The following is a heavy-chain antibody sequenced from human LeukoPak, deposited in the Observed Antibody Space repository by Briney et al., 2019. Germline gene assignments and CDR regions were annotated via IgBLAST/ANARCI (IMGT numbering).Heavy chain of an antibody. CDR2: IYYSGST. CDR3: ARDESSYDFWSGWGAFDI. V-gene: IGHV4-59*01. CDR1: DGSISSYY. Sequence: PSETLSLTCTVSDGSISSYYWSWIRQPPGKGLEWIGYIYYSGSTNYNPSLKSRVTISVDTSKNQFSLKLSSVTAADTAVYYCARDESSYDFWSGWGAFDIWGQGTMVTVSS. J-gene: IGHJ3*02. D-gene: IGHD3-3*01.